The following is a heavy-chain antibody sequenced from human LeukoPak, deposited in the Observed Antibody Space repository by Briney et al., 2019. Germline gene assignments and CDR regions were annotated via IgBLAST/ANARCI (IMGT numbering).Heavy chain of an antibody. CDR2: IKSKSDGGTI. D-gene: IGHD2-15*01. CDR3: TTRRQDGW. V-gene: IGHV3-15*01. CDR1: GFTFSDAW. Sequence: GSLRLSCVGSGFTFSDAWMSWVRQAPGKGLEWVGRIKSKSDGGTIDYAAPVKGRVTISRDESRNTLYLQMNSLKTEDTAVYYCTTRRQDGWWGQGTLVTVS. J-gene: IGHJ4*02.